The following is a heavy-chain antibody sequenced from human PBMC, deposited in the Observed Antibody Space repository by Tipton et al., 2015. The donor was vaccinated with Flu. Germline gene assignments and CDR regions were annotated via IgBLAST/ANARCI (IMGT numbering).Heavy chain of an antibody. CDR2: IYHGGST. D-gene: IGHD2-21*01. J-gene: IGHJ3*02. V-gene: IGHV4-30-2*01. CDR1: GGSISSGGYS. CDR3: ARGIVATANAFDI. Sequence: TLSLTCAVSGGSISSGGYSWSWIRQPPGKGLEWIGYIYHGGSTYYNPSLKSRVTISVDRSKNQFSLKLSSVTAADTAVYYCARGIVATANAFDIWGQGTMVTVSS.